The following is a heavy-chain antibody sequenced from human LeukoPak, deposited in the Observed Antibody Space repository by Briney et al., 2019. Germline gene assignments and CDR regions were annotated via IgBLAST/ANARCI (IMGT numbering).Heavy chain of an antibody. CDR2: IYTSGST. V-gene: IGHV4-61*02. D-gene: IGHD6-19*01. J-gene: IGHJ4*02. CDR1: GGSISSGSYY. CDR3: ARVPSQWPPTYYFDY. Sequence: SETLSLTCTVSGGSISSGSYYWSWIRQPAGKGLEWIGRIYTSGSTNYNPSLKSRVTISVDTSKNQFSLKLSSVTAADTAVYYCARVPSQWPPTYYFDYWGQGTLVTVSS.